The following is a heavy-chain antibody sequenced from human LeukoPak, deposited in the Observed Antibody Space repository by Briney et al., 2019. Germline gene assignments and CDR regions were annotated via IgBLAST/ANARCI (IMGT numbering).Heavy chain of an antibody. CDR3: AKENNWNDGRFNYFDY. CDR1: GFTFSSYA. V-gene: IGHV3-23*01. D-gene: IGHD1-20*01. Sequence: PGGSLRLSCAASGFTFSSYAMSWVRQAPGKGLEWVSAISGSGTATYYADSVKGRFTISRDNSKNTLYLQMNGLRAEDTAVYYCAKENNWNDGRFNYFDYWGREPWSPSPQ. J-gene: IGHJ4*02. CDR2: ISGSGTAT.